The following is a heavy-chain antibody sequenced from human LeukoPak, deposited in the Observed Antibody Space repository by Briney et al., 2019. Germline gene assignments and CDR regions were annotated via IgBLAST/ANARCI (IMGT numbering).Heavy chain of an antibody. Sequence: PGGSLRLSCAASGFTVSSNYMSWVRQAPGKGLEWVSVIYSGGSTYYADSVKGRFTISRDNSKNTLYLQMNSLRAEDTAVYYCVSSLDGYNPVDYWGQGTLVTVSS. D-gene: IGHD5-24*01. J-gene: IGHJ4*02. CDR2: IYSGGST. CDR1: GFTVSSNY. V-gene: IGHV3-66*02. CDR3: VSSLDGYNPVDY.